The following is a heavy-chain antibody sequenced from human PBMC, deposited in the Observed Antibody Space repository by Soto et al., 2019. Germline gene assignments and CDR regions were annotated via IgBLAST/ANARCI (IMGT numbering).Heavy chain of an antibody. D-gene: IGHD2-15*01. CDR3: ARGSYCSGGSCHRPLYYYMDV. V-gene: IGHV1-69*02. CDR1: GGTFSSYT. J-gene: IGHJ6*03. CDR2: IIPILGIA. Sequence: SVKVSCKASGGTFSSYTISWVRQAPGQGLEWMGRIIPILGIANYAQKFQGRVTITADKSTSTAYMELSSLRSEDTAVYYCARGSYCSGGSCHRPLYYYMDVWGKGTTVTVSS.